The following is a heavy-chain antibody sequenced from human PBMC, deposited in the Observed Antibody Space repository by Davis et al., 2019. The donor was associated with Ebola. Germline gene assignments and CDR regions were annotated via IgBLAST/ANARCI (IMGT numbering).Heavy chain of an antibody. CDR3: ARSVAGSSRPSSIDH. CDR2: ISSDGGIT. V-gene: IGHV3-74*01. Sequence: GESLKISCAASGFTFNKYWMHWVRQAPGKGLVYVSRISSDGGITSYADSVEGRFTISRDNAKSTLYLQMNSLTAEDTAVYYCARSVAGSSRPSSIDHWGQGTLVTVSS. D-gene: IGHD6-19*01. J-gene: IGHJ4*02. CDR1: GFTFNKYW.